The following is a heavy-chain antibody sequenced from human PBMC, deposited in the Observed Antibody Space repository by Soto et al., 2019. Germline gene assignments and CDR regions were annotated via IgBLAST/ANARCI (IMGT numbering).Heavy chain of an antibody. CDR1: GFTFSCAG. CDR2: ISGSGGST. V-gene: IGHV3-23*01. Sequence: GGSLRLSCAVSGFTFSCAGVSWFRQAPGKGLEWVSAISGSGGSTYYADSVKGRSTISRDNSKNTLYLQMNSLRAEDTAVYYCAIGGVIFYAYCGQGTLVTVSS. D-gene: IGHD3-16*01. CDR3: AIGGVIFYAY. J-gene: IGHJ4*02.